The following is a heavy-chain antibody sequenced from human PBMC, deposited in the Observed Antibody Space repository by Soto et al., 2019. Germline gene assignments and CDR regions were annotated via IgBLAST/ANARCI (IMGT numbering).Heavy chain of an antibody. CDR2: IYYSGST. D-gene: IGHD5-12*01. CDR3: ARGPYSGYDPPSSFDY. J-gene: IGHJ4*02. Sequence: SETLSLTCTVSGGSISSGGYYWSWIRQHPGKGLEWIGYIYYSGSTYYNPSLKSRVTISVDTSKNQFSLKLSTVTAADMVVYYCARGPYSGYDPPSSFDYWGQGTLVTVSS. V-gene: IGHV4-31*03. CDR1: GGSISSGGYY.